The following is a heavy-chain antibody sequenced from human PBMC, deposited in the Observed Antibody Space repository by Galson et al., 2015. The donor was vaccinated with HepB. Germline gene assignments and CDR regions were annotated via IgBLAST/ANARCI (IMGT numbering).Heavy chain of an antibody. CDR2: FDPEDGET. CDR3: ATALQETYYYYGMDV. J-gene: IGHJ6*02. CDR1: GYTLTELS. D-gene: IGHD2-15*01. V-gene: IGHV1-24*01. Sequence: SCKVSGYTLTELSMHWVRQAPGKGLEWMGGFDPEDGETIYAQKFQGRVTMTEDTSTDTAYMELSSLRSEDTAVYYCATALQETYYYYGMDVWGQGTTVTVSS.